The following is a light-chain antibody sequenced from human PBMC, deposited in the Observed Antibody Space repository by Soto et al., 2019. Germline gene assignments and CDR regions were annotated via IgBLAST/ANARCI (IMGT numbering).Light chain of an antibody. CDR2: DVS. Sequence: QLVLTQPRSVSGSPGQSVTISCTGTSSDVGGYNYVSWYQQHPGKAPKLMIYDVSKRPSGVPDRFSGSKSGNTASLTISGLQAEDEADYYCCSYAGNLRVFGGGTKVTVL. CDR3: CSYAGNLRV. V-gene: IGLV2-11*01. CDR1: SSDVGGYNY. J-gene: IGLJ3*02.